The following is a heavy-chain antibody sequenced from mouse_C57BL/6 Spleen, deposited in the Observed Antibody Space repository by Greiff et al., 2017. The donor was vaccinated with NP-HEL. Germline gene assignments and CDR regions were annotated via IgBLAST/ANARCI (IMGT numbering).Heavy chain of an antibody. D-gene: IGHD2-4*01. J-gene: IGHJ1*03. CDR2: INPNNGGT. CDR1: GYTFTDYN. Sequence: EVQLQQSGPELVKPGASVKIPCKASGYTFTDYNMDWVKQSHGKSLEWIGDINPNNGGTIYNQKFKGKATLTVDKSSSTAYMELRSLTSEDTAVYYCARFYYDYDVGYWYFDVWGTGTTVTVSS. CDR3: ARFYYDYDVGYWYFDV. V-gene: IGHV1-18*01.